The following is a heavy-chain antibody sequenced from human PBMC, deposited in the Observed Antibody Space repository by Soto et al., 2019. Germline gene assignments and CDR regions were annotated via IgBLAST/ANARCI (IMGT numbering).Heavy chain of an antibody. CDR1: GFTFSSHA. V-gene: IGHV3-23*01. Sequence: PGGSLSLSCAASGFTFSSHAMSWARQAPGKGLEWVSAISGSGGSTYYADSVKGRFTISRDNSKNTLYLQMNSLRADDTAVYYCASDYDFWSGPDWGRAFDIWGQGTMVTVSS. D-gene: IGHD3-3*01. CDR2: ISGSGGST. J-gene: IGHJ3*02. CDR3: ASDYDFWSGPDWGRAFDI.